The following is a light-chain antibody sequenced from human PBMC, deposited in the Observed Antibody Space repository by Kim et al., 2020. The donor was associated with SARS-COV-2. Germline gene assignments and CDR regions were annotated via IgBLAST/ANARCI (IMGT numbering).Light chain of an antibody. J-gene: IGLJ2*01. Sequence: SYELTQPPSVSVSPGQTATITCSGDNLGDKYVCWYQQKPGQSPVVVIYHDKKRPSGIPERISGSNSGNTATLTISGTQSVDEADYYCRAWDSTTVIFGGGTQLTVL. CDR3: RAWDSTTVI. CDR2: HDK. V-gene: IGLV3-1*01. CDR1: NLGDKY.